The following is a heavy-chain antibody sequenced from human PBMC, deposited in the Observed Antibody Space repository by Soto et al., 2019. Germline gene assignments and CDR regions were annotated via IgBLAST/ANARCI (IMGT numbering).Heavy chain of an antibody. V-gene: IGHV4-30-2*01. Sequence: QLQLQESGSGLVKPSQTLSLTCAVSGGSISSGGYSWSWIRQPPGKGLEWIGYIYHSGSTNYSPSLKSVDTISVDRSKNQFSLKLSSVTAADTAVYYCAAGGGLPRYYWGQGTLVTVSS. CDR2: IYHSGST. J-gene: IGHJ4*02. CDR1: GGSISSGGYS. D-gene: IGHD5-12*01. CDR3: AAGGGLPRYY.